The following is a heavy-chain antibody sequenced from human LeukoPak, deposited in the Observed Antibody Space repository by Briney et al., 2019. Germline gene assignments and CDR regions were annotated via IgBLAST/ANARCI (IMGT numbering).Heavy chain of an antibody. D-gene: IGHD4-17*01. Sequence: SETLSLTCAVYGGSFSGYYWSWIRQPPGKGLEWIGEINHSGSTNYNPSLKSRVTISVDTSKNQFSLKLSSVTAADTAVYYCARSVRDGDSPHFDYWGQGTLVTVSS. CDR3: ARSVRDGDSPHFDY. CDR2: INHSGST. J-gene: IGHJ4*02. V-gene: IGHV4-34*01. CDR1: GGSFSGYY.